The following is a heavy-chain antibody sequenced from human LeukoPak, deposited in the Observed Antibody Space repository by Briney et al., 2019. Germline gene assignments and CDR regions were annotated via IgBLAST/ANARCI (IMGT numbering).Heavy chain of an antibody. J-gene: IGHJ5*02. D-gene: IGHD4/OR15-4a*01. Sequence: SETLSLTCTVSGGSITSDYWSWIRQPAGKGLELIGRIFTSGSSTYNPSLKSRVTMSLDTSKNQFSLKLSSVTAADTAVYFCSRGGANDLWGQGTLVTVSS. CDR3: SRGGANDL. V-gene: IGHV4-4*07. CDR1: GGSITSDY. CDR2: IFTSGSS.